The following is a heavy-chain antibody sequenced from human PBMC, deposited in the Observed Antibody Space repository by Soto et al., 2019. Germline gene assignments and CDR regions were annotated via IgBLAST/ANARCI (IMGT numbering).Heavy chain of an antibody. V-gene: IGHV1-2*04. CDR3: ARDRHRRLVAGSFDY. CDR1: GYTFTGYY. Sequence: ASVKVSCKASGYTFTGYYMHWVRQAPGQGLEWMGWINPNSGGTNYAQKFQGWVTMTRDTSISTAYMELSRLRSDDTAVYYCARDRHRRLVAGSFDYWGQGTLVTVSS. D-gene: IGHD6-19*01. CDR2: INPNSGGT. J-gene: IGHJ4*02.